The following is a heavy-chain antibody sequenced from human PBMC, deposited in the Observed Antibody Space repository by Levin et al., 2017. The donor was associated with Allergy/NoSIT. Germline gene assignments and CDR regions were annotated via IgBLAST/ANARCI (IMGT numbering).Heavy chain of an antibody. CDR2: LYVGGTP. D-gene: IGHD2-21*02. CDR1: GFSVSNSS. V-gene: IGHV3-53*01. CDR3: ARAASVTVATRYFDF. J-gene: IGHJ4*02. Sequence: GESLKISCAASGFSVSNSSMNWVRQAPGKGLEWVSVLYVGGTPYYADSVQGRFTISRDNSKNTLSLQMNSLRAEDTAVYYCARAASVTVATRYFDFWGQGTLVTVSS.